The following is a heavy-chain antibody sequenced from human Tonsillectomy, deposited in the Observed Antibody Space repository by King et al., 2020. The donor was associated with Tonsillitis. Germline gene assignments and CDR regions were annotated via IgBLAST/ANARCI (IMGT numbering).Heavy chain of an antibody. V-gene: IGHV1-8*01. CDR3: ARGAWFDP. J-gene: IGHJ5*02. CDR1: GYTFISYD. CDR2: LNPDNSKT. Sequence: VQLVESGAEVKKPGASVKVSFKASGYTFISYDINWVRQAPGQGLEWRGWLNPDNSKTGYAQKFQGRVTMTRNTSITTAYMALSSLTSEDTAVYYCARGAWFDPWGQGTLVTVSS.